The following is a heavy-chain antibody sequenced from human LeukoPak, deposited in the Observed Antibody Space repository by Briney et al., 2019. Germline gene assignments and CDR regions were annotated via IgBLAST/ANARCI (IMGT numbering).Heavy chain of an antibody. J-gene: IGHJ4*02. Sequence: SETLSLTCSVSGVSISTYYWIWIRQPPAKGLEWMGFFSYSGSTKYNPSLKSRVTISVDTSKSQFSLNLSSVTAADTAVYYCARRTAAMVGYFDYWGQGTLVTVSS. CDR2: FSYSGST. V-gene: IGHV4-59*08. D-gene: IGHD5-18*01. CDR1: GVSISTYY. CDR3: ARRTAAMVGYFDY.